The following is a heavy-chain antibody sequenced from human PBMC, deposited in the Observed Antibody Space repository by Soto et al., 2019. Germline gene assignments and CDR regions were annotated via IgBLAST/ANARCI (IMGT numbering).Heavy chain of an antibody. V-gene: IGHV5-51*01. J-gene: IGHJ6*02. CDR2: IYPGDSDT. Sequence: GESLKISCKGSGYSFTSYWIGWVRQMPGKGLEWMGIIYPGDSDTRYSPSFQGQVTISADKSISTAYLQWSSLKASDTAMYYCARSYSSSWSDNLEPTQHYSGMAVCGQGTTVT. CDR1: GYSFTSYW. CDR3: ARSYSSSWSDNLEPTQHYSGMAV. D-gene: IGHD6-13*01.